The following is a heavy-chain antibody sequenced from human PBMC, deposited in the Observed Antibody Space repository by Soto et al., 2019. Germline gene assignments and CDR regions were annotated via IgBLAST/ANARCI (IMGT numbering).Heavy chain of an antibody. V-gene: IGHV1-8*02. CDR2: MNPNDGNI. J-gene: IGHJ3*02. CDR3: ARGGYCSGGSCYGALGAFDI. D-gene: IGHD2-15*01. CDR1: GYPFTSYD. Sequence: GASVKVSCKASGYPFTSYDIYCVRQATGQGLEWMGWMNPNDGNIGYAQKFQGRVTMTRNTSISTAYMELSSLRSEDTAVYYCARGGYCSGGSCYGALGAFDIWGQGTMVTVSS.